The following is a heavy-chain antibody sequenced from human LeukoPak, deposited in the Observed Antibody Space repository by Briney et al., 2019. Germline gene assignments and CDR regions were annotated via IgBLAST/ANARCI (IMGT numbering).Heavy chain of an antibody. CDR1: GGSFSGYY. CDR2: INHSGST. CDR3: IARFSELPRFDY. J-gene: IGHJ4*02. Sequence: SETLSLTCAVSGGSFSGYYWSWIRQPPGKGLEWIGEINHSGSTNYNPSLKSRVTISVDTSKNQFSLKLSSVTAADTAVYYCIARFSELPRFDYWGQGTLVTVSS. D-gene: IGHD3-10*01. V-gene: IGHV4-34*03.